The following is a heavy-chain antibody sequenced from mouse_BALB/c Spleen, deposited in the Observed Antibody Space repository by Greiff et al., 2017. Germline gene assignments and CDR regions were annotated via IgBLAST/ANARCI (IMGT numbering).Heavy chain of an antibody. CDR1: GYAFTNYL. CDR3: ARRVSFYYFDY. V-gene: IGHV1-54*01. Sequence: VQLQQSGAELVRPGTSVKVSCKASGYAFTNYLIEWVKQRPGQGLEWIGVINPGSGGTNYNEKFKGKATLTADKSSSTAYMQLSSLTSDDSAVYFCARRVSFYYFDYWGQGTTLTVSS. D-gene: IGHD6-2*01. J-gene: IGHJ2*01. CDR2: INPGSGGT.